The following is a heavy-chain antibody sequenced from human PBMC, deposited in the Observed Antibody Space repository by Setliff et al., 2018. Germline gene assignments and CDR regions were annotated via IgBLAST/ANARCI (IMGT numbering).Heavy chain of an antibody. V-gene: IGHV4-31*03. Sequence: SETLSLTCSVSGASISSDGYYWSWIRQYPGKGLEWIGYIYYSGSTYYNPSLKSRVTISLDTSENQFSLELTSVTAADTAVYYCARLPPLHTPMALTFDYWGQGILVTVSS. J-gene: IGHJ4*02. CDR2: IYYSGST. CDR1: GASISSDGYY. D-gene: IGHD5-18*01. CDR3: ARLPPLHTPMALTFDY.